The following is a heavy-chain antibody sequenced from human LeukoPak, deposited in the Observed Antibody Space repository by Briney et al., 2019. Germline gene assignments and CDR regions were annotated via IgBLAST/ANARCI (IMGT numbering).Heavy chain of an antibody. CDR1: GFILSSNY. CDR3: ARHLSGDDI. J-gene: IGHJ3*02. Sequence: GGSLRLSCAASGFILSSNYMSWVRQAPGKGLEWVSIMYSGSSTYYADSVKGRFTISRDNSKNTLYLQMNSLRAEDTAVYYCARHLSGDDIWGQGTMVTVSS. D-gene: IGHD4-17*01. CDR2: MYSGSST. V-gene: IGHV3-53*01.